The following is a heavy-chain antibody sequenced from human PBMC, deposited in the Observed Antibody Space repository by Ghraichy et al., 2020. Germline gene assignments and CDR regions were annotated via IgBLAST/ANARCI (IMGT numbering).Heavy chain of an antibody. D-gene: IGHD2-15*01. J-gene: IGHJ4*02. CDR3: ARVGTRWYYLDY. V-gene: IGHV3-7*03. CDR1: GFNFRSYW. Sequence: GGSLRLSCAASGFNFRSYWMGWVRQAPGKGLEWVANIKQDGSEKDYVDSVKGRFAISRDNAQNSLYLQMNSLRADDTAVYFCARVGTRWYYLDYWGPGNLVTVSS. CDR2: IKQDGSEK.